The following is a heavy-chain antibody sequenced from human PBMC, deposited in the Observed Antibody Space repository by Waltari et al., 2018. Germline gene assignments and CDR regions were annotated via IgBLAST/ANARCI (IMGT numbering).Heavy chain of an antibody. CDR2: ISYDGSNK. CDR3: ARGYCSGGSCYSAGY. J-gene: IGHJ4*02. D-gene: IGHD2-15*01. Sequence: QVQLVESGGGVVQPGRSLRLSCAASGFPFSSFAMHWVRRAPGKGLEWVAVISYDGSNKYYADSVKGRFTISRDNSKNTLYLQMNSLRAEDTAVYYCARGYCSGGSCYSAGYWGQGTLVTVSS. CDR1: GFPFSSFA. V-gene: IGHV3-30*04.